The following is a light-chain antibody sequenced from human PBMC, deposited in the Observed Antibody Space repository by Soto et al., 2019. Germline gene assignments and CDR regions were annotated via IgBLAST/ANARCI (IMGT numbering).Light chain of an antibody. J-gene: IGKJ5*01. CDR1: QGISSA. V-gene: IGKV1-13*02. CDR2: DAS. CDR3: KQPKTYPST. Sequence: AIQLTQSPSSLSASVGDRVSITCRASQGISSALAWYQHKPGKAPKILIYDASSLQSGVPSRFSGSESGTECTLTISSLQPDDFATYYCKQPKTYPSTFGQGTRLEIK.